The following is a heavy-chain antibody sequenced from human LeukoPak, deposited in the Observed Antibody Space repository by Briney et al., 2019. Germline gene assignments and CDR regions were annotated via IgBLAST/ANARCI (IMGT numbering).Heavy chain of an antibody. Sequence: GGSLRLSCAASGFTFSSYSMNWVRQAPGKGLEWVAVISYDGSNKYYADSVKGRFTISRDNSKNTLYLQMNSLRAEDTAVYYCAREGPYSSSSYYFDYWGQGTLVTVSS. V-gene: IGHV3-30*03. D-gene: IGHD6-6*01. CDR1: GFTFSSYS. J-gene: IGHJ4*02. CDR2: ISYDGSNK. CDR3: AREGPYSSSSYYFDY.